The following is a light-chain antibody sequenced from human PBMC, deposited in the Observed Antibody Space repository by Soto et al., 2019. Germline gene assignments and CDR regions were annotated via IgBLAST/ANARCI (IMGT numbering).Light chain of an antibody. CDR3: SSYAGSSNV. J-gene: IGLJ1*01. V-gene: IGLV2-8*01. CDR2: EVN. CDR1: SSDVGGYNY. Sequence: QSVLTQPPSVSAAPGQKVTISCSGTSSDVGGYNYVSWYQQHPGKAPKLMIYEVNKRPSGVPDRFSGSKPGNTASLTVSGLQAEDEADYYCSSYAGSSNVFGTGTKVTVL.